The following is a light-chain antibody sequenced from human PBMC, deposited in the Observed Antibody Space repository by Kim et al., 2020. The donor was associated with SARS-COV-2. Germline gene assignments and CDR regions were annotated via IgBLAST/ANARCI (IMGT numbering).Light chain of an antibody. CDR3: QQVNSYPIT. V-gene: IGKV1-13*02. J-gene: IGKJ5*01. CDR2: DAS. Sequence: ASVGDRVTITCRASQGISSALAWYQQKPGKVPKLLMYDASSLESGVPSRFSGSRSGTDFTLTISSLQPEDFATYYCQQVNSYPITFGQGTRLEIK. CDR1: QGISSA.